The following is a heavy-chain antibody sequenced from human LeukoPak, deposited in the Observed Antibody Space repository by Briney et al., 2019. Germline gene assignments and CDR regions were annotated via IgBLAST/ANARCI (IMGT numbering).Heavy chain of an antibody. D-gene: IGHD6-13*01. J-gene: IGHJ4*02. CDR2: ISGSGGST. CDR3: AKVWYSSSWHPYYFDY. V-gene: IGHV3-23*01. Sequence: PGGSLRLSCAASGFTFSSYAMSWVRQAPGKGLEWVSAISGSGGSTYYADSVKGRFTISRDNSKNTLYLQMNSLRAEDTAVYYCAKVWYSSSWHPYYFDYWGQGTLVTVSS. CDR1: GFTFSSYA.